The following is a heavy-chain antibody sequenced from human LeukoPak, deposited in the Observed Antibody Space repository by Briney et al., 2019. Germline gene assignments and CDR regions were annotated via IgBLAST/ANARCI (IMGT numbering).Heavy chain of an antibody. D-gene: IGHD4-17*01. Sequence: SETLSLTCTVSGGSISSGDYYWSWIRQPPGKGREWIGYIYYSGSTYYNPSLKSRVTISVDTSKNQFSLKLSSVTAADTAVYYCASTIDGDYAYWGQGTLATVS. CDR1: GGSISSGDYY. CDR3: ASTIDGDYAY. V-gene: IGHV4-30-4*01. J-gene: IGHJ4*02. CDR2: IYYSGST.